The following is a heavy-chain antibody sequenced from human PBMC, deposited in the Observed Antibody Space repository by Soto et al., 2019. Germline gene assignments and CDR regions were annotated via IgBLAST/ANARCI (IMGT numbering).Heavy chain of an antibody. CDR3: ARRLYYDSSGFEGGGMDV. J-gene: IGHJ6*02. CDR1: GGSISSSSYY. D-gene: IGHD3-22*01. CDR2: IYYSGST. V-gene: IGHV4-39*01. Sequence: SETLSLTCTVSGGSISSSSYYWGWIRRPPGKGLEWIGSIYYSGSTYYNPSLKSRVTISVDTSKNQFSLKLSSVTAADTAVYYCARRLYYDSSGFEGGGMDVWGQGTTVTVAS.